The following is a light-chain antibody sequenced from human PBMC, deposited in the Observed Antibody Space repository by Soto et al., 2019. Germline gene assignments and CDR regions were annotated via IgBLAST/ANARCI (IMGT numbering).Light chain of an antibody. CDR1: SSNIGSNT. CDR2: SNN. V-gene: IGLV1-44*01. CDR3: AAWDDSLNGVYF. Sequence: QSVLTQPPSASGTPGQRVTISCSGSSSNIGSNTVNWYQQLPGTAPKLLIYSNNQRPSGVPDRFSGSKSGTSASLAISGLQSEDEADYYCAAWDDSLNGVYFFGTGTRSPS. J-gene: IGLJ1*01.